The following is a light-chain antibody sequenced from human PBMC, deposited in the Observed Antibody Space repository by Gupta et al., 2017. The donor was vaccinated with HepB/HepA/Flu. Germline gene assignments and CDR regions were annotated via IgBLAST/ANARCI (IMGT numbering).Light chain of an antibody. J-gene: IGKJ2*01. Sequence: DIVMNQSSYSLAGSRGGRTTINCKSSQSVLYRSNVFNYFAWYQQKPGQPPKLLIFWASSRDYGVPDRFSGSGSGTDFTLTISSVQAEDVAVYYCQQYNGTPFTFGQGTNLEIK. CDR3: QQYNGTPFT. CDR2: WAS. CDR1: QSVLYRSNVFNY. V-gene: IGKV4-1*01.